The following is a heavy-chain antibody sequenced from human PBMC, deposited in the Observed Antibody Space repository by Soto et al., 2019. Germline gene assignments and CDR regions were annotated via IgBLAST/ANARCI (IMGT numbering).Heavy chain of an antibody. CDR1: GFTFRDYY. J-gene: IGHJ6*02. CDR3: AREYYYTMDV. V-gene: IGHV3-11*05. CDR2: IDSSTKYT. Sequence: QVQLVESGGGLVRPGXSLRLSCEASGFTFRDYYMTWFRQAPGKGLEWLSYIDSSTKYTNYADSVKGRFTISRDNAKNSLYLQMNSLRADDTAVYYCAREYYYTMDVWGQGTMVTVSS.